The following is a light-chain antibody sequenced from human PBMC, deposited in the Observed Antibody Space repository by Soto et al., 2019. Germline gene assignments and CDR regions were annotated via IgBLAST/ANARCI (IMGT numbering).Light chain of an antibody. J-gene: IGKJ1*01. CDR1: QRVSSTY. CDR3: QQYGSSPWT. CDR2: GAS. V-gene: IGKV3-20*01. Sequence: EIVLTQSPGTLSLSPGERATLSCRASQRVSSTYLAWYQQKPGQAPRLLMYGASSRATGIPDRFSGSGSGTDFTLTISGLEPEDFALYYCQQYGSSPWTFGQGTKVEI.